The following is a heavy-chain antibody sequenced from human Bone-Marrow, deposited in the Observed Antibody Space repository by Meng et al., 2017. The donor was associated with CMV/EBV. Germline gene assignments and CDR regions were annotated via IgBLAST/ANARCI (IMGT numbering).Heavy chain of an antibody. D-gene: IGHD2-2*01. J-gene: IGHJ4*02. CDR3: AKDIRHCTSTSCYPLFFFDS. CDR1: GFTFSSYS. CDR2: ISSSSSYI. V-gene: IGHV3-21*01. Sequence: GESLKISCAASGFTFSSYSMNWVRQAPGKGLEWVSSISSSSSYIYYADSVKGRFTISRDNAKNSLYLQMNSLRAEDTAVYYCAKDIRHCTSTSCYPLFFFDSWGQGTLVTVSS.